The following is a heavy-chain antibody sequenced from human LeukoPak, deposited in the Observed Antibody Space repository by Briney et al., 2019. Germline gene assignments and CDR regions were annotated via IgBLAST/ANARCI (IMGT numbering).Heavy chain of an antibody. CDR3: ARVYSYSSSIWFDP. CDR1: GGSISSGGFY. CDR2: IYYGGST. J-gene: IGHJ5*02. D-gene: IGHD6-6*01. V-gene: IGHV4-31*03. Sequence: SQTLSLTCTVSGGSISSGGFYWTWIRQNSGKGLEWIEYIYYGGSTYYNPSLKSRLTISVDTSKSQFSLKLSSVTAADTAVYYCARVYSYSSSIWFDPWGQGTLVTVSS.